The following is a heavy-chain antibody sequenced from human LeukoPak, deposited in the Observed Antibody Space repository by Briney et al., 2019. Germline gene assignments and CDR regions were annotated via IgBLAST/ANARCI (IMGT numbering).Heavy chain of an antibody. CDR1: GFTFGEAW. V-gene: IGHV3-15*01. CDR2: MKSGGSGGTT. Sequence: PGGSITLAWEVSGFTFGEAWMRCVRPAAGGVLGWDGRMKSGGSGGTTDYAAPVKSRYTISTEDSKTTLFLPMSSLQAEDTAVYYCAWDWTYYFDMAVWGQGTTVTVSS. CDR3: AWDWTYYFDMAV. D-gene: IGHD3/OR15-3a*01. J-gene: IGHJ6*02.